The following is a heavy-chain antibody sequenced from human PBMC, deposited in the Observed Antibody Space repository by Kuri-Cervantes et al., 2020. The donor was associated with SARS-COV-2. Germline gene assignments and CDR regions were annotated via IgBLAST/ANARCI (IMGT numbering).Heavy chain of an antibody. D-gene: IGHD3-16*01. CDR2: ISYDGNNK. Sequence: GESLKISCAASQFTFSSYAFHWVRQAPGQGLEWVAAISYDGNNKYFADSVRGRFTVSRDNSKNTLYLEMDGLRPEDTAVYYCARDMTFDEYGDYFYYYMEVWGKGTTVTVSS. CDR3: ARDMTFDEYGDYFYYYMEV. V-gene: IGHV3-30*04. J-gene: IGHJ6*03. CDR1: QFTFSSYA.